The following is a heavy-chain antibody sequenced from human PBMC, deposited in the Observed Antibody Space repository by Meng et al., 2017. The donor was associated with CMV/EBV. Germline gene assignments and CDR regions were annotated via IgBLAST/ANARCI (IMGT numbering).Heavy chain of an antibody. CDR1: GFTFSSYE. CDR2: ISSSGSTI. D-gene: IGHD6-19*01. V-gene: IGHV3-48*03. J-gene: IGHJ6*02. Sequence: GESLKISCAASGFTFSSYEMNWVRQAPGKGLEWVSYISSSGSTIYYADSVKGRFTISRDNAKNSLYLQMNSLRAEDTAVYYCAREPYSSGWWYYYGMDVWGQGTTVTVS. CDR3: AREPYSSGWWYYYGMDV.